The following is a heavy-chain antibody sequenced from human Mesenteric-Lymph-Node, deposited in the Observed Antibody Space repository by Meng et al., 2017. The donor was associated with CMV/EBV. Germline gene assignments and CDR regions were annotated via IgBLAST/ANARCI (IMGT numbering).Heavy chain of an antibody. J-gene: IGHJ4*02. Sequence: ASVKVSCKASGYTFTGYYMHWVRQAPGQGLEWMGWINPNSGGTYYAQKFQGRVTMTRDTSISTAYMELSRLRSDDTAVYYCATDLGYVGFDYWGQGTLVTVSS. D-gene: IGHD3-16*01. CDR2: INPNSGGT. CDR1: GYTFTGYY. V-gene: IGHV1-2*02. CDR3: ATDLGYVGFDY.